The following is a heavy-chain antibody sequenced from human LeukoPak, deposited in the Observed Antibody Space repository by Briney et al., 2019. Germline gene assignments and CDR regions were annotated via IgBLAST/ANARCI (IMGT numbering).Heavy chain of an antibody. CDR3: AKVAKYYYGSETYYFFEH. V-gene: IGHV3-20*04. J-gene: IGHJ4*02. Sequence: GGSLRHSCAASGFTSDDYGMSWVRQAPGKGLEWDSGINWNGGSTGYADSVKGRFTISRDNAKHSLYLQMNSLRVEDTAVYYCAKVAKYYYGSETYYFFEHWGQGTPVTASS. CDR2: INWNGGST. CDR1: GFTSDDYG. D-gene: IGHD3-10*01.